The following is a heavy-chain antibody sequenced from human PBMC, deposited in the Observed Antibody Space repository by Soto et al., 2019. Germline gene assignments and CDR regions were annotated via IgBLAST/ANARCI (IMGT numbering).Heavy chain of an antibody. CDR3: ANAVTSYWYFDL. CDR1: GFTFSSHA. D-gene: IGHD4-17*01. V-gene: IGHV3-23*01. J-gene: IGHJ2*01. Sequence: EMQLLESGGGLVQPGGSLRLSCAASGFTFSSHAMNWVRQAPGKGLEWVSAITGSGGATYYADSVKGRFTISRDNYKRTLYLEVNSLRAEDTAVYYCANAVTSYWYFDLWGRATLVTVSS. CDR2: ITGSGGAT.